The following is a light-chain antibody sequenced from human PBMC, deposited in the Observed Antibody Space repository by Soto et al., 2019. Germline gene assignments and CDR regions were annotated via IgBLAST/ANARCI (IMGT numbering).Light chain of an antibody. CDR2: DVS. CDR3: TSYTSSSTPYV. CDR1: SSDVGGYTY. J-gene: IGLJ1*01. V-gene: IGLV2-14*01. Sequence: QSVLTQPASVSGSPGQSITISCAGTSSDVGGYTYVSWYLQHPGKAPKLMIYDVSNRPSGVSNRFSGSKSGNTASLTISGLQAEDEADYYCTSYTSSSTPYVFGGGTKVTVL.